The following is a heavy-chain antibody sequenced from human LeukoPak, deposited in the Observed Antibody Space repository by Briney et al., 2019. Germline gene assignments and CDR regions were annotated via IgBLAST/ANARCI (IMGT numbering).Heavy chain of an antibody. J-gene: IGHJ4*02. CDR3: ARTRNSHYDFWSGYDY. V-gene: IGHV1-18*01. CDR2: ISAYNGNT. CDR1: GYTFTSYG. D-gene: IGHD3-3*01. Sequence: GASVKVSCKASGYTFTSYGISWVRQAAGQGLEWMGWISAYNGNTNYAQKLQGRVTMTTDTSTSTGYMERRSLRADDTAVYYCARTRNSHYDFWSGYDYWGQGTLVTVSS.